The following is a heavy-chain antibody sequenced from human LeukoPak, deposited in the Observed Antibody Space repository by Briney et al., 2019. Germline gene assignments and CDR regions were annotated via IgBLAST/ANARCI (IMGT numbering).Heavy chain of an antibody. D-gene: IGHD3-22*01. CDR1: GYTFTGYY. CDR3: ARRDSSGYYWPTLGPYHFDY. Sequence: ASVKVSCKASGYTFTGYYMHWVRQAPGQGLEWMGWINPNSGGTNYAQKFQGRVTMTRNTSISTAYMELSRLRSDDTAVYYCARRDSSGYYWPTLGPYHFDYWGQGTLVTVSS. V-gene: IGHV1-2*02. CDR2: INPNSGGT. J-gene: IGHJ4*02.